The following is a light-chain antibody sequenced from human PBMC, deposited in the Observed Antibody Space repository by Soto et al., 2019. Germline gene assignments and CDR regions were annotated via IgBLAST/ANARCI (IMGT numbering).Light chain of an antibody. CDR1: QSLSSNY. Sequence: EIVLTQSPGTLSLSPGERATLSCRASQSLSSNYLAWYQQKPGQAPRLLIYGASSRATGIPDGFSGSGSGTDFTLTISSLEPEDFAVYYCQQRSNWPTFGQGTRLEIK. CDR3: QQRSNWPT. CDR2: GAS. J-gene: IGKJ5*01. V-gene: IGKV3D-20*02.